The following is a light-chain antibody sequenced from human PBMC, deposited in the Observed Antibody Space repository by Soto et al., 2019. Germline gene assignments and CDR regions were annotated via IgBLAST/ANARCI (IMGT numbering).Light chain of an antibody. CDR2: DVS. CDR1: SSDVGCYNY. Sequence: QSALTQPRSVSGSPGQSVTLSCTGTSSDVGCYNYVSWYQQHPGKAPKLMIYDVSKRPSGVPDRFSGSKSGNTASLTISGLQAEDEADYDCCSYAGSYTYVFGTGTKLTVL. J-gene: IGLJ1*01. V-gene: IGLV2-11*01. CDR3: CSYAGSYTYV.